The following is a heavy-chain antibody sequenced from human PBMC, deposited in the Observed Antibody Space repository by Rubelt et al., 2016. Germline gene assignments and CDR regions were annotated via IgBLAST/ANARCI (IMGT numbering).Heavy chain of an antibody. Sequence: SGFTFINTWMTWVRQAPGKGLEWVSAISGSGGSTYYADSVKGRFTISRDKSKNTLYLQMNSLRAEDTAVYYCAKETIIGRVGNFEYWGQGTLVTVSS. CDR2: ISGSGGST. V-gene: IGHV3-23*01. J-gene: IGHJ4*02. D-gene: IGHD1-26*01. CDR1: GFTFINTW. CDR3: AKETIIGRVGNFEY.